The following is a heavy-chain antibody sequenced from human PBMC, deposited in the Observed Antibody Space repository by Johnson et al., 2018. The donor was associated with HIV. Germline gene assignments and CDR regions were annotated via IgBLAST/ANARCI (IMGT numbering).Heavy chain of an antibody. V-gene: IGHV3-20*04. Sequence: VQLVESGGGVVRPGGSLRLSCAASGFTFDDYGMSWVRQAPGKGLEWVSGINWNGGSTGYADSVKGRFSISRDNAKNSLDLQMKSLRPEDTALYYCAKDSRAYAFDIWGQGTMVTVSS. J-gene: IGHJ3*02. CDR3: AKDSRAYAFDI. CDR1: GFTFDDYG. CDR2: INWNGGST.